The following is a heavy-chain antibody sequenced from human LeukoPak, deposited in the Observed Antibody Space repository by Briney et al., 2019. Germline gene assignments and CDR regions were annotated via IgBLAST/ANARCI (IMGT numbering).Heavy chain of an antibody. V-gene: IGHV3-7*01. CDR2: IREDGSEE. CDR3: ARDLAGHYYGSGSSFDY. CDR1: GFSFNNYW. J-gene: IGHJ4*02. D-gene: IGHD3-10*01. Sequence: GGSLRLSCAASGFSFNNYWMSWVRQAPGKGLEWVANIREDGSEEYYVDSVKGQFTISRDNAKNSLFLQMNSLRAEDTAVYYCARDLAGHYYGSGSSFDYWGQGTLITVSS.